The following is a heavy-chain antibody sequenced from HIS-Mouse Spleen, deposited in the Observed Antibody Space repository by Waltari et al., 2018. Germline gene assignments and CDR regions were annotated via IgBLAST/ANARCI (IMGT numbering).Heavy chain of an antibody. CDR2: IYYSGST. V-gene: IGHV4-39*01. D-gene: IGHD2-21*02. J-gene: IGHJ5*02. CDR3: ARKRTASGWFDP. Sequence: QLQLQESGPGLVKPSETLSRTCTVPGGSISSTSYSWGWIRHPPGKGLEWIGSIYYSGSTYYNPSLKSRVTISVDTSKNQFSLKLSSVTAADTAVYYCARKRTASGWFDPWGQGTLVTVSS. CDR1: GGSISSTSYS.